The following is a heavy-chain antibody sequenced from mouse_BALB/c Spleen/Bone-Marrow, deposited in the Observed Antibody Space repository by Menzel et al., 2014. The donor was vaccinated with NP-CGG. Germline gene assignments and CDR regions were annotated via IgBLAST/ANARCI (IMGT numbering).Heavy chain of an antibody. CDR1: GYTFTSYY. Sequence: QVQLQQSGPELVKPGASVKMSCKASGYTFTSYYIHWVKQRPGQGLEWIGWIYPGDGSTKYNEKFKGKTTLTADRSSSTAYMLLSSLTSEDSAIYFCARQAMDYWGQGTSVTVSS. V-gene: IGHV1S56*01. J-gene: IGHJ4*01. CDR3: ARQAMDY. CDR2: IYPGDGST.